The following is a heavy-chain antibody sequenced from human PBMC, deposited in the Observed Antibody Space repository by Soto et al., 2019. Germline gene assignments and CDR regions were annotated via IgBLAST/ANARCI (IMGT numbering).Heavy chain of an antibody. V-gene: IGHV4-34*01. J-gene: IGHJ6*02. CDR2: ITHSGST. Sequence: NPSETLSLTCAVYNGSFSGYYWTWVRQSPERGLEWIGEITHSGSTNYSPSLRSRVTISVDTSKNHFFLNLRSVTAADSGIYFFARVSCSGISGYLTTRYNYYGLDISGQRSQFTVSS. CDR1: NGSFSGYY. D-gene: IGHD2-15*01. CDR3: ARVSCSGISGYLTTRYNYYGLDI.